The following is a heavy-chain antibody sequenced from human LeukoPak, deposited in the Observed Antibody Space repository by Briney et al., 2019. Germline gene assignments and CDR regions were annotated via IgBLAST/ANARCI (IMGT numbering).Heavy chain of an antibody. CDR1: GFTFSSDS. CDR3: ARHAASPYDFWSGYYTDYYYYMDV. J-gene: IGHJ6*03. CDR2: ISSSSSYI. D-gene: IGHD3-3*01. Sequence: GGSLRLSCAASGFTFSSDSMNWVRQAPGKGLEWVSSISSSSSYIYYADSVKGGFTISRDNAKNSLYLQMNSLRDEDTAVYYCARHAASPYDFWSGYYTDYYYYMDVWGKGTTVTVSS. V-gene: IGHV3-21*01.